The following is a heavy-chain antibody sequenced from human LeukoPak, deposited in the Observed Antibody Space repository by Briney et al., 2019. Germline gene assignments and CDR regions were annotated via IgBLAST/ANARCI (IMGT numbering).Heavy chain of an antibody. Sequence: GGSLRLSCAASGFTFSTYGMSWVRRAPGQGREWGSAISGSGGSTYSADSVKGRFTISRDNSKNTLYLQMNSLRAEDTAVYYCAKDDERFDYWGQGTLVTVSS. CDR3: AKDDERFDY. J-gene: IGHJ4*02. D-gene: IGHD5-24*01. V-gene: IGHV3-23*01. CDR2: ISGSGGST. CDR1: GFTFSTYG.